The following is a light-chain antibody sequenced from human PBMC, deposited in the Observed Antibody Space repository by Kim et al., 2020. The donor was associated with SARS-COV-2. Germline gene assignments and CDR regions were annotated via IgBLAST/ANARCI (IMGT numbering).Light chain of an antibody. CDR2: GAS. CDR1: QSITYK. CDR3: QQYDSWPTT. J-gene: IGKJ1*01. V-gene: IGKV3-15*01. Sequence: EIVMTQSPATLSVSPGERATLSCRASQSITYKLAWYQQKPGQAPRLLIYGASSRAGGTPATFGGSGSETEFTLTISSLQSEDSAVYYCQQYDSWPTTFGQGTKVEIK.